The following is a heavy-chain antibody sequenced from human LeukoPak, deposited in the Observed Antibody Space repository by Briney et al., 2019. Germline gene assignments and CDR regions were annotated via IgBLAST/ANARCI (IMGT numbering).Heavy chain of an antibody. CDR2: IRYDGSNK. Sequence: GGSLRLSCAASGFTFSNYGMHWVRQAPGKGLEWVAFIRYDGSNKYYADSVKGRFTISRDNSKNTLYLQMNSLRAEDTAVYYCAKDPPASAAAGPFDYWGQGTLVTVSS. V-gene: IGHV3-30*02. D-gene: IGHD6-13*01. J-gene: IGHJ4*02. CDR3: AKDPPASAAAGPFDY. CDR1: GFTFSNYG.